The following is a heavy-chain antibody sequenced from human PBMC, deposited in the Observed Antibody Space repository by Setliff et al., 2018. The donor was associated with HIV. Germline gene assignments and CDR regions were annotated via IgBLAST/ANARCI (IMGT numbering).Heavy chain of an antibody. CDR3: ARADTVHDAFDI. V-gene: IGHV4-34*01. D-gene: IGHD4-17*01. CDR1: GGTFSGYY. J-gene: IGHJ3*02. Sequence: LSLTCAVHGGTFSGYYWSWIRQPPGQGLKWIGEINHSGSTNYNPSLKSRVTISVDTTKNQFTLKLSSVTAADTAVYYCARADTVHDAFDIWGQGTMVTVSS. CDR2: INHSGST.